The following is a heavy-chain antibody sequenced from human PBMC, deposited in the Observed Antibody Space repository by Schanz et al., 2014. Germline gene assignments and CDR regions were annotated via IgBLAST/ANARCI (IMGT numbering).Heavy chain of an antibody. CDR1: GFAFGDYY. D-gene: IGHD6-19*01. CDR3: AASSGRRPSTDY. J-gene: IGHJ4*02. CDR2: ISDSGTYT. V-gene: IGHV3-11*05. Sequence: QVQLVQSGGGLVKPGGSLRLSCAASGFAFGDYYMTWIRQAPGKGLEWLSYISDSGTYTNYADSVKGRFTISRDNAKSSLYLQMNRLRVEDAAVYYCAASSGRRPSTDYWGQGTLVTVSS.